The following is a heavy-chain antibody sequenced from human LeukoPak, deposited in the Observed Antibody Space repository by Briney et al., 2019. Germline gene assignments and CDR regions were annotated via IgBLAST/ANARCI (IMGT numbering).Heavy chain of an antibody. CDR2: FSDNGAGT. V-gene: IGHV3-23*01. CDR1: GFTFSNYA. CDR3: ARHLGPDI. J-gene: IGHJ3*02. Sequence: PGGSLRLSCAASGFTFSNYAMTWVRQAPGKGLEWVSVFSDNGAGTYYVDSVKGRFTVSRDNSKKTLYLQMNSLRAEDTAVYYCARHLGPDIWGQGTKVTVSS.